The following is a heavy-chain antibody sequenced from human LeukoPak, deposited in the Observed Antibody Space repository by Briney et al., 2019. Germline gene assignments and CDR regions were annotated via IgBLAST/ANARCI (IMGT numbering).Heavy chain of an antibody. CDR1: GYXFTGYY. V-gene: IGHV1-2*02. J-gene: IGHJ3*02. CDR2: INPNSGGT. CDR3: ARATVRDAFDI. D-gene: IGHD4-17*01. Sequence: ASVKVSCKASGYXFTGYYIHWVRQAPGQGLEWMGWINPNSGGTNYAQKFQGRVTMTRDTSISTAYMELSRLRSDDTAVYYCARATVRDAFDIWGQGTMVTVSS.